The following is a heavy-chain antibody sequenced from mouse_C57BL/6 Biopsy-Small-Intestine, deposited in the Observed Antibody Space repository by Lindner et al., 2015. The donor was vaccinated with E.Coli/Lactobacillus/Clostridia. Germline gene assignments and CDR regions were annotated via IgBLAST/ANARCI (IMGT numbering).Heavy chain of an antibody. CDR1: GYSFTSFA. CDR3: ARTFPFDS. V-gene: IGHV1-66*01. J-gene: IGHJ4*01. Sequence: SVKVSCKASGYSFTSFAMHWVRQAPGQSLEWMGWINPGNGNTKYSQKFQGRVTITRDTSASTAYMELSSLRSEDTAVYYCARTFPFDSWGQGTLVTVSS. CDR2: INPGNGNT.